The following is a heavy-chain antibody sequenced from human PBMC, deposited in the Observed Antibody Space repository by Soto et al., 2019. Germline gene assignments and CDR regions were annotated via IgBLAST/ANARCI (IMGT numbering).Heavy chain of an antibody. J-gene: IGHJ4*02. V-gene: IGHV3-23*01. CDR3: AKEVEGGWHYFDY. CDR2: ISDSDGST. CDR1: GFTFSTYA. Sequence: EVQLLESGGGLVQPGGSLTLSCAASGFTFSTYAMTWVRQAPGKGLEWVSTISDSDGSTYYADSVKGRFTISRDNSKNTVYLQVNSLRAEDTAGYYCAKEVEGGWHYFDYWGQGTLVTVSS. D-gene: IGHD2-15*01.